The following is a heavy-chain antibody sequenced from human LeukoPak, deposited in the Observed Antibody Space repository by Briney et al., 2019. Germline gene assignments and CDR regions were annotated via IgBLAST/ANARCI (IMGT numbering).Heavy chain of an antibody. D-gene: IGHD3-16*01. CDR3: ARVSSLGVWGLGPYYFDY. Sequence: SETLSLTCTVSGGSISSGSYYWSWIRQPAGKGLEWIGRIYTSGSTNYNPSLKSRVTISVDTSKNQFFLKLSSVTAADTAVYYCARVSSLGVWGLGPYYFDYWGQGTLVTVSS. V-gene: IGHV4-61*02. J-gene: IGHJ4*02. CDR2: IYTSGST. CDR1: GGSISSGSYY.